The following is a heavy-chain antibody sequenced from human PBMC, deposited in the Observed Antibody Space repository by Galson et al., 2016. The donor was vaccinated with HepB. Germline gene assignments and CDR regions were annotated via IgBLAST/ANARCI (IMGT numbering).Heavy chain of an antibody. CDR1: GFIFGTYA. D-gene: IGHD2-8*02. V-gene: IGHV3-23*01. Sequence: SLRLSCAASGFIFGTYAMSWVRQAPGKGLELVSGITGGGGTTHYADSVKGRFTISRENSKSTLHLQMDSLRAEDTAIYYCAKALAPYCSGGSCFRGFDSWGRGTLVTVSS. CDR3: AKALAPYCSGGSCFRGFDS. CDR2: ITGGGGTT. J-gene: IGHJ4*02.